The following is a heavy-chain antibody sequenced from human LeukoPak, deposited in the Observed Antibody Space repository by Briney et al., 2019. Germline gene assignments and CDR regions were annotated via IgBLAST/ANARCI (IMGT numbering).Heavy chain of an antibody. CDR2: ISSSSSTI. V-gene: IGHV3-48*04. CDR1: GFTVSSNY. J-gene: IGHJ6*02. D-gene: IGHD3-22*01. CDR3: ARDAQRYYDSSEKYYGMDV. Sequence: GGSLRLSCAASGFTVSSNYMNWVRQAPGKGLEWVSYISSSSSTIYYADSVKGRFTISRDNAKNSLYLQMNSLRAEDTAVYYCARDAQRYYDSSEKYYGMDVWGQGTTVTVSS.